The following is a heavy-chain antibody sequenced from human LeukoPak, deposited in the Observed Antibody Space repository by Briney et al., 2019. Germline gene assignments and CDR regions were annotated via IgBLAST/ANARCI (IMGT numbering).Heavy chain of an antibody. CDR2: IYSGGST. CDR3: ARGRYFDWSYYYYGMDV. Sequence: GGSLRLSCAASGFTVISNYMSWVRQAPGKGLEWVSVIYSGGSTYYADSVKGRFTISRHNSKNTLYLQMNSLRAGDTAVYYCARGRYFDWSYYYYGMDVWGQGTTVTVSS. D-gene: IGHD3-9*01. J-gene: IGHJ6*02. V-gene: IGHV3-53*01. CDR1: GFTVISNY.